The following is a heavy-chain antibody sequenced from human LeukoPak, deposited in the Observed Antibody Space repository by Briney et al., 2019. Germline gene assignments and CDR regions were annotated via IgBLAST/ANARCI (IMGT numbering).Heavy chain of an antibody. V-gene: IGHV1-8*01. D-gene: IGHD3-10*01. J-gene: IGHJ5*02. CDR3: ARGRRYYGSGSPNWFDP. CDR2: MNPNSGNT. Sequence: GASVKVSCKASGYTFTSYDINWVRQATGLGLEWMGWMNPNSGNTGYAQKFQGRVTMTRNTSISTAYMELSSLRSEDTAVYYCARGRRYYGSGSPNWFDPWGQGTLVTVSS. CDR1: GYTFTSYD.